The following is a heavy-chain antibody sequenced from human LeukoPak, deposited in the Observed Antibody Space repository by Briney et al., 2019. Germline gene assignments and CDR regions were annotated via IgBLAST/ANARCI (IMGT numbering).Heavy chain of an antibody. CDR1: GFTVSSNY. CDR3: AKLGKYSSGWLIDY. J-gene: IGHJ4*02. Sequence: GGSLRLSCAASGFTVSSNYMSWVRQAPGKGLELVSVISGSGGSTYYADSVKGRFTISRDNSKNTLYLQMNSLRAEDTAVYYRAKLGKYSSGWLIDYWGQGTLVTVSS. CDR2: ISGSGGST. V-gene: IGHV3-23*01. D-gene: IGHD6-19*01.